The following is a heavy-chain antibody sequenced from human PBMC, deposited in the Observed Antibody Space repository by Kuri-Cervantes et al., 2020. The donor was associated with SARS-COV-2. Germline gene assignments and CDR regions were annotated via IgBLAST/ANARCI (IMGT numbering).Heavy chain of an antibody. Sequence: GESLKISCAASGFTFSSYAMSWVRQAPGKGLEWVSSISSSSSYIYYADSVKGRFTISRDNAKNSLYLQMNSLRAEDTAVYYCARDLKTSRETDYWGQGTLVTVSS. J-gene: IGHJ4*02. CDR3: ARDLKTSRETDY. V-gene: IGHV3-21*01. CDR1: GFTFSSYA. D-gene: IGHD3-10*01. CDR2: ISSSSSYI.